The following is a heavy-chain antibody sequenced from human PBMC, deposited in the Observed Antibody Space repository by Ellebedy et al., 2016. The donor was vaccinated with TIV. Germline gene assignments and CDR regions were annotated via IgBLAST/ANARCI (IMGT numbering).Heavy chain of an antibody. CDR2: ISGSGGST. CDR3: ARRVGLDF. D-gene: IGHD1-26*01. V-gene: IGHV3-23*01. Sequence: GESLKISCAASGFTFSSYAMSWVRQAPGKGLEWLSGISGSGGSTFYADSVKGRFTISRDNAKNSVFLEMNSLRAEDSAVYYCARRVGLDFWGQGTLVTVSS. CDR1: GFTFSSYA. J-gene: IGHJ4*02.